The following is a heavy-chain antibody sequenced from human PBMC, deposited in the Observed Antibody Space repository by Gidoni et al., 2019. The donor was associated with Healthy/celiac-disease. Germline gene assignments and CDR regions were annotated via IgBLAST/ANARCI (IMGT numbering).Heavy chain of an antibody. Sequence: QVQLVESGGGVVQPGRSLRLSCAASGFTFSRYGMHWVRQAPGKGLELVAVIWYDGSNKYYADSVKGRFTISRDNSKNTLYLQMNSLRAEDTAVYYCASSSSGWHYFDYWGQGTLVTVSS. V-gene: IGHV3-33*01. D-gene: IGHD6-19*01. CDR3: ASSSSGWHYFDY. J-gene: IGHJ4*02. CDR1: GFTFSRYG. CDR2: IWYDGSNK.